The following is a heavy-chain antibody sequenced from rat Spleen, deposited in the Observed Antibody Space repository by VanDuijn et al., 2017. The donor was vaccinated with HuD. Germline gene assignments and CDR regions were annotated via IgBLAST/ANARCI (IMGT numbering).Heavy chain of an antibody. CDR1: GFTFSDSH. V-gene: IGHV5-29*01. D-gene: IGHD5-1*01. CDR3: TRERNWAFDY. CDR2: SSYEGSST. Sequence: EVQLVESDGGLVQPGRSLKLSCAAAGFTFSDSHMAWAHQAPTKGLERGANSSYEGSSTYHRDSVKGRFTGSRDNAKSTLYLQLNSLRSEDTATYYCTRERNWAFDYWGQGVMVTVSS. J-gene: IGHJ2*01.